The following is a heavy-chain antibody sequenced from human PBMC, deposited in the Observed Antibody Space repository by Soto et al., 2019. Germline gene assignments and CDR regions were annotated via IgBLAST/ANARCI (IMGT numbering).Heavy chain of an antibody. V-gene: IGHV4-59*01. CDR1: GDSLSSYY. D-gene: IGHD6-13*01. CDR3: ARSSSSSWYKGDAFDI. J-gene: IGHJ3*02. CDR2: IYYSGHS. Sequence: PSETLSLTCTVSGDSLSSYYWSWIRQPPGKGLEWIGYIYYSGHSNYNPSLKSRVTISIDTSRNRFSLRLSSVTAADTAVYYCARSSSSSWYKGDAFDIWGQGTMVT.